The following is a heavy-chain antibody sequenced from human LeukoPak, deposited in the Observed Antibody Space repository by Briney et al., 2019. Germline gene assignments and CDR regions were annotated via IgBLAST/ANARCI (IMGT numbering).Heavy chain of an antibody. CDR2: IYRDGSS. CDR3: ARSFYDILIGYYQYFDY. D-gene: IGHD3-9*01. Sequence: GGSLRLSCAASGFTFSSYEMKWVRQAPGKGLEWVSVIYRDGSSYYAESVKGRFTISRDNSKNTLYIQMNSLRAEDTAVYYCARSFYDILIGYYQYFDYWGQGTLVTVSS. CDR1: GFTFSSYE. V-gene: IGHV3-66*01. J-gene: IGHJ4*02.